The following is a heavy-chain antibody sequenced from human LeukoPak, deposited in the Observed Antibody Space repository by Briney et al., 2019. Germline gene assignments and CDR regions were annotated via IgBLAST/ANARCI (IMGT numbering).Heavy chain of an antibody. V-gene: IGHV3-23*01. J-gene: IGHJ4*02. CDR3: VRERGYSYAL. CDR2: ISGSGSNT. Sequence: GGSLRLSCAASGFTFSSYAMSWVRQAPGKGLEWVSAISGSGSNTYYYADSVKGRFTLSRDNSKNTLYLQMNSLRAEDTAVYYCVRERGYSYALWGQGTLVTVSS. CDR1: GFTFSSYA. D-gene: IGHD5-18*01.